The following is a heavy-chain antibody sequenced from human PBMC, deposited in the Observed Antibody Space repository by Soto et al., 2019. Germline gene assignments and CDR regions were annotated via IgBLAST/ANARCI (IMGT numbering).Heavy chain of an antibody. CDR3: ARELGGYCSSTSCSEYYSDY. D-gene: IGHD2-2*01. CDR2: IYYSGST. CDR1: GGSISSGGYY. V-gene: IGHV4-31*03. J-gene: IGHJ4*02. Sequence: QVQLQESGPGLVKPSQTLSLTCTVSGGSISSGGYYWSWIRQHPGKGLEWIGNIYYSGSTYYNPSLKSRVTISVDTSKNQFSLKLSSVTAADTAVYYCARELGGYCSSTSCSEYYSDYWGQGTLVTVSS.